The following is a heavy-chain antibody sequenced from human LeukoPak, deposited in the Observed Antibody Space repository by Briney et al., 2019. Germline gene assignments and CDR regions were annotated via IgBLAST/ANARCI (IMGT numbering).Heavy chain of an antibody. CDR3: ARDRYYDFWSGIEDWFDP. D-gene: IGHD3-3*01. Sequence: GGSLRLSCAASGFTFSSYSMNWVRQAPGKGLEWVSSISSSSSYIYYADSVKGRFTISRDNAKNTLYLQMNSLRAEDTAVYYRARDRYYDFWSGIEDWFDPWGQGTLVTVSS. CDR1: GFTFSSYS. J-gene: IGHJ5*02. V-gene: IGHV3-21*01. CDR2: ISSSSSYI.